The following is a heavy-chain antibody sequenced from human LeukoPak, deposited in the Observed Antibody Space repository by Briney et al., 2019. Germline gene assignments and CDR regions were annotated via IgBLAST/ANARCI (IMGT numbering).Heavy chain of an antibody. Sequence: TSETLSLTCAVYGGSFSGYYWSWIRQPPGKGLEWIGEINHSGSTNYNPSLKSRVTISVDTSKNQFSLKLSSVTAADTAIYYCARYLDYGGNSRVFQHWGQGTLVTVSS. V-gene: IGHV4-34*01. CDR1: GGSFSGYY. D-gene: IGHD4-23*01. CDR3: ARYLDYGGNSRVFQH. CDR2: INHSGST. J-gene: IGHJ1*01.